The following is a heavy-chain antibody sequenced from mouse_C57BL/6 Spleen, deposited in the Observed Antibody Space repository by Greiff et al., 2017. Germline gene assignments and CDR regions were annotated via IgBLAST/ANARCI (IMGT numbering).Heavy chain of an antibody. Sequence: QVQLQQPGAELVMPGASVKLSCKASGYTFTSYWMHWVKQRPGQGLEWIGEIDPSDSYTNYNQKFKGKSTLTVDKSSSTAYMQLSSLTSEDSAVYYCARTLYYGSSYVGFAYWGQGTLVTVSA. CDR3: ARTLYYGSSYVGFAY. CDR1: GYTFTSYW. J-gene: IGHJ3*01. D-gene: IGHD1-1*01. V-gene: IGHV1-69*01. CDR2: IDPSDSYT.